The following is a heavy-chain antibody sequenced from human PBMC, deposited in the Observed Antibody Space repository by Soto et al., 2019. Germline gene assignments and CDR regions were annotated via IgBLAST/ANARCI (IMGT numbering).Heavy chain of an antibody. CDR3: ARTNRIVATIFDY. V-gene: IGHV4-31*03. J-gene: IGHJ4*02. Sequence: QVQLQESGPGLVKPSQTLSLTCTVSGGSISSGGYYWSWIRQHPGKGLEWIGCIYYSGSTYYNPSLKSRVTISVDTSKNQFSLKLSSVTAADTAVYYCARTNRIVATIFDYWGQGTLVTVSS. D-gene: IGHD5-12*01. CDR1: GGSISSGGYY. CDR2: IYYSGST.